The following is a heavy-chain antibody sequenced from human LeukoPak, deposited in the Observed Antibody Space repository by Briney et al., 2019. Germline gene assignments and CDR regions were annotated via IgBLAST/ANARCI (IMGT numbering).Heavy chain of an antibody. D-gene: IGHD5-18*01. Sequence: GGSLTLSCAASGFTVSSNYMNWVRQAPGKGLEWVSVIYDGGSTDYADSVKGRFTISRDNSKNMLYFQMNSLRAEDAAVYYCARGYSYGYIRYWGQGTLVTVSS. V-gene: IGHV3-66*01. CDR1: GFTVSSNY. CDR3: ARGYSYGYIRY. CDR2: IYDGGST. J-gene: IGHJ4*02.